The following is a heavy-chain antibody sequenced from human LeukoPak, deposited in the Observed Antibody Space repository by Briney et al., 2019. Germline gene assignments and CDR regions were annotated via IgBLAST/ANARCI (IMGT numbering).Heavy chain of an antibody. D-gene: IGHD4-17*01. V-gene: IGHV3-23*01. CDR1: GFSISIYA. CDR2: ITGSGAGT. J-gene: IGHJ4*02. Sequence: GGSLRLSCAASGFSISIYAMTWVRRAPGKGLEWVSSITGSGAGTSYADSVKGRFTISRDNSRNTLYLQMNSLRAEDTAIYYCAKDPNGDYVGAFDYWGPGTLVTVSP. CDR3: AKDPNGDYVGAFDY.